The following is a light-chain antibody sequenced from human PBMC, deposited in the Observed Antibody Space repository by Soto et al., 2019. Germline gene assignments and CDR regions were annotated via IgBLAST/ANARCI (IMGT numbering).Light chain of an antibody. CDR1: QRVSSSS. J-gene: IGKJ1*01. CDR3: QQYSISST. V-gene: IGKV3-20*01. Sequence: EVVLTQSPATLSLSPGERATLSCRASQRVSSSSLAWYQHKPGQSPRLLIFGVSSRATDIPDRFSGSGSGTDLTLTINRLEPEDFAVYYCQQYSISSTFGQGTKVDI. CDR2: GVS.